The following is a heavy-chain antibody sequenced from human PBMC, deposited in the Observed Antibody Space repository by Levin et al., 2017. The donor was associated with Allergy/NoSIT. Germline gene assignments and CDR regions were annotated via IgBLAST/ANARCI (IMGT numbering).Heavy chain of an antibody. CDR3: ASPGMVRGSLYLDY. V-gene: IGHV1-2*02. Sequence: GESLKISCKASGHTFTDYYIHWVRQAPGQGLEWMAWINPNSGGSHSAQKFQGRVAMTRDTSISTAYMELSGLRSDDTAVYYCASPGMVRGSLYLDYWGQGTLVTVSS. J-gene: IGHJ4*02. D-gene: IGHD2-8*01. CDR1: GHTFTDYY. CDR2: INPNSGGS.